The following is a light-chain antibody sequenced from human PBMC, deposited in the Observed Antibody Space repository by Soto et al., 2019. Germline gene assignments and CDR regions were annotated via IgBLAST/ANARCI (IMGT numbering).Light chain of an antibody. CDR3: QQYYSTPPYT. CDR2: WAS. CDR1: QSVFYSSNNKNY. V-gene: IGKV4-1*01. J-gene: IGKJ2*01. Sequence: IVMTQSPDSLAVSLGERATINCKSSQSVFYSSNNKNYLAWYRQKPGQPPKLLIYWASIRESGVPVRISGSGSGTDFTLTISSLQAEDVAVYYCQQYYSTPPYTFGQGTKLEIK.